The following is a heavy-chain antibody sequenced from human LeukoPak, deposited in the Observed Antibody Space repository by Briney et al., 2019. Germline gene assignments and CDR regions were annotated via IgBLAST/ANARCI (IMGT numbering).Heavy chain of an antibody. V-gene: IGHV3-30-3*01. D-gene: IGHD6-13*01. Sequence: GGSLRLSCAASGFTFSSYAMHWVRQAPGKGLEWVAVISYDGSNKYYADSVKGRFTISRDNSKNTLYLQMNSLRAEDTAMYYCAREGPYSSSWYYFDYWGQGTLVTVSS. CDR1: GFTFSSYA. CDR3: AREGPYSSSWYYFDY. J-gene: IGHJ4*02. CDR2: ISYDGSNK.